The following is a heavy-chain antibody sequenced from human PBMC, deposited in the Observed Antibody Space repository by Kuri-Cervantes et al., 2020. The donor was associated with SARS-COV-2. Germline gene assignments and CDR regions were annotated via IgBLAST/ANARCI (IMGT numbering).Heavy chain of an antibody. D-gene: IGHD1-26*01. CDR3: ARDSKNYSGSRARRNGMDV. CDR2: ISNDGTNK. V-gene: IGHV3-30*03. Sequence: GESLKISCAASGFTFRRYAMHWVRQAPGKGLEWVAFISNDGTNKDYLASGKGRFTISRDNSQNTLYLQMNSLRAEDTAVYYCARDSKNYSGSRARRNGMDVWGQGTTVTVSS. CDR1: GFTFRRYA. J-gene: IGHJ6*02.